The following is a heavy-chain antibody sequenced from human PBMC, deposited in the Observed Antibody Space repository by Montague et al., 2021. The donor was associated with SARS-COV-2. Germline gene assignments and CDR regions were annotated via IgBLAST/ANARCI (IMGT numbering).Heavy chain of an antibody. J-gene: IGHJ6*02. Sequence: SLRLSCAASGFTFSSYSMNWVRQAPGKGLEWVSSISSSSSYIYYADSVKGRFTISRDNAKNSLYLQMNSLRAEDTAVYYCAGYVVESGTGVDVWGQGTTVTVSS. V-gene: IGHV3-21*01. CDR3: AGYVVESGTGVDV. CDR2: ISSSSSYI. CDR1: GFTFSSYS. D-gene: IGHD2-21*01.